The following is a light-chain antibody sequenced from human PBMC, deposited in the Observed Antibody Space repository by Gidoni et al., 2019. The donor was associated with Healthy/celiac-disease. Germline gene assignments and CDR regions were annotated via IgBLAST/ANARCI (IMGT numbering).Light chain of an antibody. CDR2: DAS. CDR3: QQRSNWPPGLT. V-gene: IGKV3-11*01. Sequence: EIVLTQSPATLSLSPGERATLSCRASQSVSSYLAWYQQKPGQAPRLLIYDASNRATGIPARFSGSGSGTDFTLTISSLAPEDFAVYYCQQRSNWPPGLTFXGXTKVEIK. CDR1: QSVSSY. J-gene: IGKJ4*01.